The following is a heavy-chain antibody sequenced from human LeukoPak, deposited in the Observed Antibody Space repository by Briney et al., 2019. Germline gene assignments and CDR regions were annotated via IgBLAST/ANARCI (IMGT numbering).Heavy chain of an antibody. CDR3: ANGLIEGAFDY. Sequence: GESLNISCKGSGYIFTSYWIAWVRQMPGKGLEWMGLIYPDDSDTRYSPSFEGQVTISVDKSISTAYLQWSSLRASDTAKYYCANGLIEGAFDYWGQGTLVTVSS. CDR2: IYPDDSDT. V-gene: IGHV5-51*01. D-gene: IGHD1-26*01. J-gene: IGHJ4*02. CDR1: GYIFTSYW.